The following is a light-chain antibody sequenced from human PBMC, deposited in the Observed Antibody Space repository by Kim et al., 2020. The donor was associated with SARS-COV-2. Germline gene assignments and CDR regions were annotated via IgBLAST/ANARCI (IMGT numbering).Light chain of an antibody. CDR2: QDS. CDR1: KLGDKY. V-gene: IGLV3-1*01. CDR3: QAWDSSTDVV. J-gene: IGLJ2*01. Sequence: SYELTQPPSASVSPGQTASITCSGDKLGDKYACWYQQKPGQSPVLVIYQDSKRPSGIPERFSGSNSGNTATLTISGTQAMDEADYYCQAWDSSTDVVFGGGTKLTVL.